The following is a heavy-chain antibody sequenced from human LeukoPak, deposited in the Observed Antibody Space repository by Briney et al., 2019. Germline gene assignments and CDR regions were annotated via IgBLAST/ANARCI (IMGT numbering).Heavy chain of an antibody. D-gene: IGHD3-16*01. J-gene: IGHJ3*02. V-gene: IGHV3-11*01. CDR2: ISSSGSTI. Sequence: GGSLRLSCAASGFTFSDYYMSWIRQAPGKGLEWVSYISSSGSTIYYADSVKGRFTISRDNAKNSLYLQMNSLRAEDTAVYYCAKDGLGTELDAFDIWGKGTMVTVSS. CDR3: AKDGLGTELDAFDI. CDR1: GFTFSDYY.